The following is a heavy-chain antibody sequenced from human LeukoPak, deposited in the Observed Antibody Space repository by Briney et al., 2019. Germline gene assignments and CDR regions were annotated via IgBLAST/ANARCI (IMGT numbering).Heavy chain of an antibody. Sequence: GGSLRLSCVASGFILSNYALSWVRQAPGKGLEWVGRIKSKTDGGTTDYAAPVKGRFTISRDDSKNTLYLQMNSLKTEDTAVYYCTTGLGINWNDLGSFDYWGQGTLVTVSS. J-gene: IGHJ4*02. CDR2: IKSKTDGGTT. V-gene: IGHV3-15*01. D-gene: IGHD1-1*01. CDR3: TTGLGINWNDLGSFDY. CDR1: GFILSNYA.